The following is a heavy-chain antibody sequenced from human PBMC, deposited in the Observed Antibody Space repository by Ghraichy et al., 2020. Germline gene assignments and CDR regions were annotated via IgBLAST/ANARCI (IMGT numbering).Heavy chain of an antibody. CDR1: GFPFSGYW. CDR3: AKNIVVTEKILYYYYGMDV. CDR2: IKQDGSEK. D-gene: IGHD2-21*02. V-gene: IGHV3-7*01. Sequence: GGSLRLSCAASGFPFSGYWMTWVRQAPGKGLEWVASIKQDGSEKKYVDSVKGRLTISRDNAKNSLYLQMNSLRAEDTAVYYCAKNIVVTEKILYYYYGMDVWCQGTTVTISS. J-gene: IGHJ6*02.